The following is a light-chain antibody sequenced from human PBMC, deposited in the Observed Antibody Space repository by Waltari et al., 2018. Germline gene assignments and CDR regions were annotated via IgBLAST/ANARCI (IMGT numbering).Light chain of an antibody. V-gene: IGLV1-51*01. CDR3: GTWDTSLSGGV. CDR2: DNS. J-gene: IGLJ3*02. Sequence: QSVLTQPPSVSAAPGQKVTISCYGSNSNIGNNYVSWYQQVPGTAPKLLIYDNSERPSGIPDRFSGSKSGTSATLDITGLQTGDEADYYCGTWDTSLSGGVFGGGTKLTVL. CDR1: NSNIGNNY.